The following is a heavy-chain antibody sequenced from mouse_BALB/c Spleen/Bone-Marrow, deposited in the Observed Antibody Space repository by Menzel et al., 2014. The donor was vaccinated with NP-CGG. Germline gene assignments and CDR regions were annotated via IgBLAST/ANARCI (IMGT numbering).Heavy chain of an antibody. V-gene: IGHV5-6-3*01. Sequence: EVKLMESGGGLVQPGGSLKLSCAASEFTFSSYGMSWVRQTPDKRLEMIATINVNGDTTYHPDSVKGRFTISRDNVKNTLYLQMSSLKSEDTAMYYCARGYDYSSWFAYWGQGTLVTVSA. CDR2: INVNGDTT. D-gene: IGHD2-4*01. J-gene: IGHJ3*01. CDR1: EFTFSSYG. CDR3: ARGYDYSSWFAY.